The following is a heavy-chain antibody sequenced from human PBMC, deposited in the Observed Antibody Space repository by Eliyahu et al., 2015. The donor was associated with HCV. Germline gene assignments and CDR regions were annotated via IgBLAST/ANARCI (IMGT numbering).Heavy chain of an antibody. CDR3: ASGIGSQKNWDLRSHYYYYGMDV. CDR2: INPNSGGT. Sequence: QVQLVQSGAEVKKPGASVKVSCKASGYTFTGXYTHWVXQAPGQGLEWMGWINPNSGGTNYAQKFQGRVTMTRDTSINTVYMELSKLRSDDTAVYYCASGIGSQKNWDLRSHYYYYGMDVWGQGTTVTVSS. J-gene: IGHJ6*02. V-gene: IGHV1-2*02. CDR1: GYTFTGXY. D-gene: IGHD7-27*01.